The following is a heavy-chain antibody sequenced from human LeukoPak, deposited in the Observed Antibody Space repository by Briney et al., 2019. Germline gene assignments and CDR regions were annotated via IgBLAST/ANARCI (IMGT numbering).Heavy chain of an antibody. CDR1: GFTFSDYA. D-gene: IGHD2-15*01. J-gene: IGHJ4*02. CDR2: IGNSGTST. CDR3: AQTRFISPRYCFDY. V-gene: IGHV3-23*01. Sequence: GGSLRLSCAASGFTFSDYAMSRVRQAPGKGLEWVSGIGNSGTSTYYADSVKGRLTISRDNSKDTLFLQMNSLRAEDTAVYFCAQTRFISPRYCFDYWGQGTLVTVSS.